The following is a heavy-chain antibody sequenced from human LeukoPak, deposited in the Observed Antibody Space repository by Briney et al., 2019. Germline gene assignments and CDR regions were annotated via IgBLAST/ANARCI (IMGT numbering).Heavy chain of an antibody. CDR2: IRYDGSNK. CDR3: VKGDMATIDH. V-gene: IGHV3-30*02. J-gene: IGHJ5*02. D-gene: IGHD5-24*01. Sequence: GGSLRLSCAASGFTFSSYGMHWVRQAPGKGLEWVAFIRYDGSNKYYADSVKGRFTISRDNSKNTLYLQMNSLRAEDTAVYYCVKGDMATIDHWGQGTLVTVSS. CDR1: GFTFSSYG.